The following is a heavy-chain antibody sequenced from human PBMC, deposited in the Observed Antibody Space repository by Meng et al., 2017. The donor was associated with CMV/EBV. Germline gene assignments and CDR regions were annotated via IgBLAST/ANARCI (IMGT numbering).Heavy chain of an antibody. CDR1: GGSFSGYY. J-gene: IGHJ6*02. CDR2: INHSGST. V-gene: IGHV4-34*01. D-gene: IGHD2-15*01. Sequence: SETLSLTCAVYGGSFSGYYWSWIRQPPGKGLEWIWEINHSGSTNYNPSLKSRVTISVDTSKNQFSLKLSSVTAADTAVYYCARGGAANYYYYGMDVWGQGTTVTVSS. CDR3: ARGGAANYYYYGMDV.